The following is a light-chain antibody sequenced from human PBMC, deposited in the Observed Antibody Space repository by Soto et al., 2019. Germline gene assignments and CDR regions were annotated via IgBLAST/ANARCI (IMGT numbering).Light chain of an antibody. Sequence: QAVVTQEPSLTVSPGGTVTLTCGSSTGAVTSGHYPYWFQQKPGQAPRTLIYDTSNKHSWTPARFSSSLLGGKAALTLSGAQPEDEAEYYCLLSYSGAREVFGGGTKLTVL. CDR1: TGAVTSGHY. CDR2: DTS. CDR3: LLSYSGAREV. J-gene: IGLJ2*01. V-gene: IGLV7-46*01.